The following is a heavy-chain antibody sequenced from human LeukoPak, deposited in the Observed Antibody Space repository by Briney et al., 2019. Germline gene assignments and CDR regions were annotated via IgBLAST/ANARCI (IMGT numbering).Heavy chain of an antibody. CDR3: AKLSNRYGSGSYYKPIDY. Sequence: SETLSLTCAVYGGSFSGYYWSWIRQPPGKGLEWIGEINHSGSTNYNPSLKSRVTISVDTSKNQFSLKLSSVTAADTAVYYCAKLSNRYGSGSYYKPIDYWGQGTLVTVSS. CDR2: INHSGST. CDR1: GGSFSGYY. J-gene: IGHJ4*02. V-gene: IGHV4-34*01. D-gene: IGHD3-10*01.